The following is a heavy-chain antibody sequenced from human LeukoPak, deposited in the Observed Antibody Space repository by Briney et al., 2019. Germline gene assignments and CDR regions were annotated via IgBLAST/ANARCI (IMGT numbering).Heavy chain of an antibody. V-gene: IGHV4-39*06. CDR1: GGSLTSSSYY. D-gene: IGHD3-9*01. CDR2: IYYSGST. CDR3: AREGNDILTGYYVHV. Sequence: PETPSLTPTVSGGSLTSSSYYSGWIRQPPRKGLEWIWSIYYSGSTYYNPPLKSRGTISVDTPQNQFPLKPSSVTAPHTALYYCAREGNDILTGYYVHVWRKGNTVTVSS. J-gene: IGHJ6*03.